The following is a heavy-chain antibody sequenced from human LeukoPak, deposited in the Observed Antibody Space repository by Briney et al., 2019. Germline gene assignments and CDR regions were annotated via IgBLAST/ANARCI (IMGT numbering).Heavy chain of an antibody. CDR3: ARAKGSYYYGMDV. CDR1: GFTFSSYW. J-gene: IGHJ6*02. CDR2: IKQDGSEK. Sequence: GGSLRLSCAASGFTFSSYWMSWVRQAPGKGLEWVANIKQDGSEKYYVDSVKGRFAISRDNAKNSLYLQMNSLRAEDTAVYYCARAKGSYYYGMDVWGQGTTVTVSS. V-gene: IGHV3-7*01.